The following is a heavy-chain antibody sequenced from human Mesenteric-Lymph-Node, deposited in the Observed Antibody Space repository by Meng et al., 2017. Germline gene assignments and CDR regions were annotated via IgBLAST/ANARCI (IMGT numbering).Heavy chain of an antibody. Sequence: ASVKVSCKASGNTLTGYYFHWVRQAPGQGLEWMAWINPNSGGTNYAQKFQGRVTMTRDTSISTAYMELSRLRSDDTAVYYCARDGLPGSYFNWFDPWGQGTLVTVSS. CDR2: INPNSGGT. CDR1: GNTLTGYY. V-gene: IGHV1-2*02. D-gene: IGHD3-10*01. J-gene: IGHJ5*02. CDR3: ARDGLPGSYFNWFDP.